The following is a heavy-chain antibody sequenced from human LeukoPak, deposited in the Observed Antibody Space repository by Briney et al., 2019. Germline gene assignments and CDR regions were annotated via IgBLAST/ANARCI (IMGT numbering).Heavy chain of an antibody. D-gene: IGHD2-2*01. CDR2: ISGSGGST. Sequence: GGSLRLSCAASGFTFSSYAMSWVRQAPGKGLEWVSAISGSGGSTYYADSVKGRFTISRDNSKNTLYLQMNSLRAEDTAVHYCAKDRRYCSSTSCYRDFDYWGQGTLVTVSS. CDR3: AKDRRYCSSTSCYRDFDY. CDR1: GFTFSSYA. J-gene: IGHJ4*02. V-gene: IGHV3-23*01.